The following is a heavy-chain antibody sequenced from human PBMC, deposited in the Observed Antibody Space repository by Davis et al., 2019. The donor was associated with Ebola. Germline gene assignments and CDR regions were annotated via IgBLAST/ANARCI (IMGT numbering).Heavy chain of an antibody. V-gene: IGHV3-7*01. CDR2: IKEDGSVK. CDR3: ARGDSPGYYYMDV. J-gene: IGHJ6*03. Sequence: GESLKISCAVSGFTFSNYWMSWVRQAPGKGLEWVAHIKEDGSVKSYVDSVKGRFTISRDNAKNSLYLQMNSLRDEDTAVYYCARGDSPGYYYMDVWGKGTTVTVSS. CDR1: GFTFSNYW.